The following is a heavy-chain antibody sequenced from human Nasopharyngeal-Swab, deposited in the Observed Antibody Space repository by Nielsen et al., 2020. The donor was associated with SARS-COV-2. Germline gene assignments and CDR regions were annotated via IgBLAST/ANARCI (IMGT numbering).Heavy chain of an antibody. CDR2: ISSSSSYT. J-gene: IGHJ3*02. V-gene: IGHV3-11*05. D-gene: IGHD6-13*01. CDR3: ARAGSSWYNAFDI. Sequence: WIRQPPGKRLEWVSYISSSSSYTNYADSVKGRFTISRDNAKNSLYLQMNSLRAEDTAVYYCARAGSSWYNAFDIWGQGTMVTVSS.